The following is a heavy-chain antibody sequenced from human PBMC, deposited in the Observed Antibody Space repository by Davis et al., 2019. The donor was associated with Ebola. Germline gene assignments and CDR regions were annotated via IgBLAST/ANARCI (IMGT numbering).Heavy chain of an antibody. J-gene: IGHJ5*02. CDR3: ARQFGCLSGSCYWYDL. D-gene: IGHD2-15*01. V-gene: IGHV5-51*01. Sequence: PGGSLRLSCLASDYPFTNYWIACVRQMPGKGLEWMELVFPRDSQTKYSPAFQGQVTIAADKSTNTAYLQWSSLKAPDTATYYWARQFGCLSGSCYWYDLWGQGTLVTVSS. CDR1: DYPFTNYW. CDR2: VFPRDSQT.